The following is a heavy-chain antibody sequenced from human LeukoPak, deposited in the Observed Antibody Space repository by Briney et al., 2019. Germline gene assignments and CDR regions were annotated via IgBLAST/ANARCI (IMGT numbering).Heavy chain of an antibody. Sequence: ASVKVSCKASGYTFTGYYMHWVRQAPGQGLEWMGWINPNSGGTNYAQKFQGRVTMTRDTSIGTAYMELSRLRSDDTAVYYCARESDYDFWSGYIWFDPWGQGTLVTVSS. CDR2: INPNSGGT. J-gene: IGHJ5*02. V-gene: IGHV1-2*02. CDR1: GYTFTGYY. CDR3: ARESDYDFWSGYIWFDP. D-gene: IGHD3-3*01.